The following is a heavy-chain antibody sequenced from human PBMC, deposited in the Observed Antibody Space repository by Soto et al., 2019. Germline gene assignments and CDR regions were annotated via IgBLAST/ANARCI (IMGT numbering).Heavy chain of an antibody. CDR3: ARDRLLEQQLGGYYHYEMDG. D-gene: IGHD6-13*01. Sequence: SETMSLTCTVSGGSISSGDYYWSWIRQPPGKGLEWIGYIYYTGSTTYNPSLKSRVTISLDTSKTQFSLRLSSVTAADTAVYYCARDRLLEQQLGGYYHYEMDGWGQGTTVTVSS. J-gene: IGHJ6*02. CDR1: GGSISSGDYY. CDR2: IYYTGST. V-gene: IGHV4-61*08.